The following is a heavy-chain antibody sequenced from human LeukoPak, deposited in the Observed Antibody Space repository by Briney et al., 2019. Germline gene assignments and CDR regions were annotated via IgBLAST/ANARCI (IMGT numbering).Heavy chain of an antibody. CDR3: ARVPREYYYDSSGLRLSYYFDY. CDR1: GFTFSSYW. D-gene: IGHD3-22*01. V-gene: IGHV3-7*01. J-gene: IGHJ4*02. Sequence: PGGSLRLSCAASGFTFSSYWMSWVRQAPGKGLEWMANIKQDGSEKYYVDSVKGRFTISRDNAKNSLYLQMNSLRAEDTALYYCARVPREYYYDSSGLRLSYYFDYWGQGTLVTVSS. CDR2: IKQDGSEK.